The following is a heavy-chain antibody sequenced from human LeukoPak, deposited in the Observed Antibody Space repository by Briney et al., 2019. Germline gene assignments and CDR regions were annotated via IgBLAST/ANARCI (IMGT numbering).Heavy chain of an antibody. J-gene: IGHJ5*02. Sequence: SQTLSLTCTVSGGSISSGSYYWSWIRQPAGKGLEWIGRIYTSGSTNYNPSLKSRVTISVDTSKNQFSLKLSSVTAADTAVYYCARLGGIAAANSWFDPWGQGTLVTVSS. CDR3: ARLGGIAAANSWFDP. CDR1: GGSISSGSYY. V-gene: IGHV4-61*02. D-gene: IGHD6-13*01. CDR2: IYTSGST.